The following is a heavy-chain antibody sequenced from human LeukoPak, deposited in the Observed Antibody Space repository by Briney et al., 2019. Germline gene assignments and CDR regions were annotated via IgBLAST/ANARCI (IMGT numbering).Heavy chain of an antibody. V-gene: IGHV3-30*04. CDR3: ARDGVVAVAGTNSHYYYYYYMDV. D-gene: IGHD6-19*01. J-gene: IGHJ6*03. CDR2: ISYDGSNK. Sequence: GGSLRLSCAASGFTFSSYAMHWVRQAPGKGLGWVAVISYDGSNKYYADSVKGRFTISRDNSKNTLYLQMNSLRAEDTAVYYCARDGVVAVAGTNSHYYYYYYMDVWGKGTTVTASS. CDR1: GFTFSSYA.